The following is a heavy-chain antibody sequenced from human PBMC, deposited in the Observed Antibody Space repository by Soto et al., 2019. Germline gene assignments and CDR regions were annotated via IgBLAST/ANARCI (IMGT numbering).Heavy chain of an antibody. CDR2: MNPNSGNT. CDR1: GYTFTSYD. Sequence: ASVKVSCKASGYTFTSYDSNWVRQATGQGLEWMGWMNPNSGNTGYAQKFQGRVTMTRNTSISTAYMELSSLRSEDTAVYYCASLGAARPGYYYYMDVWGKGTTVTVSS. D-gene: IGHD6-6*01. J-gene: IGHJ6*03. CDR3: ASLGAARPGYYYYMDV. V-gene: IGHV1-8*01.